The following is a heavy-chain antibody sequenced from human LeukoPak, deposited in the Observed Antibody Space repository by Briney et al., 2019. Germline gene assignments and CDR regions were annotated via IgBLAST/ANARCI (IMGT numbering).Heavy chain of an antibody. J-gene: IGHJ4*02. CDR3: ARALAVAGSYYFDY. Sequence: GGSLRLSCVASGFTFSTYWMSWVRQAPGKGLEWVANIKQDGSDKYYVDSVKGRFTISRDNAKNSLYLQMNSLRAEDTAVYYCARALAVAGSYYFDYWGQGTLVTVSS. CDR2: IKQDGSDK. CDR1: GFTFSTYW. D-gene: IGHD6-19*01. V-gene: IGHV3-7*02.